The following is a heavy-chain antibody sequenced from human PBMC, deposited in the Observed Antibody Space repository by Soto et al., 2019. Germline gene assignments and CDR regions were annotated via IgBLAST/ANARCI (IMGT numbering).Heavy chain of an antibody. Sequence: EVQLVESGGGLVKPGGSLRLSCAASGFILSRYNMNWVRQSPGKGLEWVSSISSSGRHTYYADSVKGRFTISRDNAKNSLFLQMNSLRAEDTGVYYCARDPSVYDLGVWFDPWGQGTLVTVSS. J-gene: IGHJ5*02. CDR2: ISSSGRHT. D-gene: IGHD5-12*01. CDR3: ARDPSVYDLGVWFDP. V-gene: IGHV3-21*01. CDR1: GFILSRYN.